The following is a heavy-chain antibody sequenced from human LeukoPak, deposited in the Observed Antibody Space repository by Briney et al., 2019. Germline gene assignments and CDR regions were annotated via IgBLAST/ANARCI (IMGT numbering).Heavy chain of an antibody. Sequence: SETLSLTCTVSGGSISSYYWSWIRQPPGKGLEWIGYIYYSGSTYYNPSLKSRVTISVDTSKNQFSLKLSSVTAADTAVYYCAAITRVTWGQGTLVTVSS. CDR1: GGSISSYY. V-gene: IGHV4-59*08. D-gene: IGHD3-10*01. CDR2: IYYSGST. J-gene: IGHJ5*02. CDR3: AAITRVT.